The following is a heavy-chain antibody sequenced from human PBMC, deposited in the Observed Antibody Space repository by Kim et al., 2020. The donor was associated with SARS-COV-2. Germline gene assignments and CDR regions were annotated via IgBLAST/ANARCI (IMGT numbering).Heavy chain of an antibody. CDR3: LGGYYLDY. J-gene: IGHJ4*02. CDR2: IDCGNGDT. CDR1: GHTFTEDS. Sequence: ASVKVSCKTSGHTFTEDSIHWVRQAPGQRMEWMGGIDCGNGDTIYSQKFQGRVTFTTDTSASTGYMELSSQTSEDPAVYYCLGGYYLDYWGQGTLVTASS. D-gene: IGHD2-15*01. V-gene: IGHV1-3*01.